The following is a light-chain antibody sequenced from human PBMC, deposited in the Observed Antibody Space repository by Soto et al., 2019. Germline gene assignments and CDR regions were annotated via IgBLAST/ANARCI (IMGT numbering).Light chain of an antibody. CDR3: SSYTSTNTPVV. Sequence: QSALTQPASVSGSPGQSVTISCTGTSSDVGGYNYVSWYQQHPGKAPKLLIYEVRNRPSGVSNRFSGSNSGNKASLTISGLQAEDEADYFCSSYTSTNTPVVFGGGTKLTVL. CDR2: EVR. V-gene: IGLV2-14*01. CDR1: SSDVGGYNY. J-gene: IGLJ2*01.